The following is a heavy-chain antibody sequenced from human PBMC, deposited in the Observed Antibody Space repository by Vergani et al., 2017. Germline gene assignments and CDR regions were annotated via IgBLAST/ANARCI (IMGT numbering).Heavy chain of an antibody. D-gene: IGHD2-2*02. J-gene: IGHJ5*02. Sequence: QVQLQESGPGLVKPSQTLSLTCTVSGGSISSGAYYWSWIRQHPGKGREWIGYIYYSGSTYYNPSLKSRVTISVETSKNQFSLKLNSVTAADTAVYYCARDLLGYCSSTSCYTGGWFDPWGQGTLVTVSS. CDR3: ARDLLGYCSSTSCYTGGWFDP. V-gene: IGHV4-31*03. CDR2: IYYSGST. CDR1: GGSISSGAYY.